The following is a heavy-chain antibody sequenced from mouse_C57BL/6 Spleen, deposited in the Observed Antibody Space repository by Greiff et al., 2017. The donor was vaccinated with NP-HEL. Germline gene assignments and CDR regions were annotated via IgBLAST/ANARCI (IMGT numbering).Heavy chain of an antibody. CDR1: GYTFTSYW. D-gene: IGHD1-2*01. J-gene: IGHJ4*01. CDR3: ARWALLRGYAMDY. V-gene: IGHV1-7*01. Sequence: QVQLQQSGAELAKPGASVKLSCKASGYTFTSYWMHWVKQRPGQGLEWIGYINPSSGYTKYNQKFKDKATLTADKSSSTAYMQLSSLTYEDSAVYYCARWALLRGYAMDYWGQGTSVTVSS. CDR2: INPSSGYT.